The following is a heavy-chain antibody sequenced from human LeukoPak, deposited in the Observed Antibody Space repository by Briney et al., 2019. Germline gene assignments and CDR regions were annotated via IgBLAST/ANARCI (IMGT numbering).Heavy chain of an antibody. D-gene: IGHD3-10*01. J-gene: IGHJ1*01. Sequence: GGSLRLSCAASGFTFSDYYMSWIRQAPGKGLEWVSTISGSGAYTYYADSVKGRFTTSRDNSKNTLYLQMNSLRAEDTAVYYCAKYFASGSYYKLPHWGQGTLVTVSS. CDR2: ISGSGAYT. V-gene: IGHV3-23*01. CDR1: GFTFSDYY. CDR3: AKYFASGSYYKLPH.